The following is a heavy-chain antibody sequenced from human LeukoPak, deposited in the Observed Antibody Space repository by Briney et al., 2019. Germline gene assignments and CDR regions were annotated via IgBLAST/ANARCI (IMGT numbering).Heavy chain of an antibody. CDR2: INPKNGDT. D-gene: IGHD5-18*01. CDR1: GYTFSGFY. J-gene: IGHJ4*02. CDR3: ARDGRLRNGYDNFYI. Sequence: ASVKVSCKASGYTFSGFYINWVRQAPGQGLEWMGWINPKNGDTHYAQDFLGRVTMTRDTTISTAYMELSRLTSDDTAVYYCARDGRLRNGYDNFYIWGQGTLVTVSS. V-gene: IGHV1-2*02.